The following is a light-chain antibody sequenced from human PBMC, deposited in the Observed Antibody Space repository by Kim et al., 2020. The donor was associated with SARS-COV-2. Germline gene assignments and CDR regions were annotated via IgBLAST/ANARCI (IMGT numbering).Light chain of an antibody. CDR3: SSYAGSNNVV. Sequence: GQSVTISCTGTSSDVGGYNYVSWYQRHPGKAPKLMIYEVSKRPSGVPDRFSGSKSGNTASLTVSGLQAEDEADYYCSSYAGSNNVVFGGGTQLTVL. J-gene: IGLJ2*01. CDR1: SSDVGGYNY. V-gene: IGLV2-8*01. CDR2: EVS.